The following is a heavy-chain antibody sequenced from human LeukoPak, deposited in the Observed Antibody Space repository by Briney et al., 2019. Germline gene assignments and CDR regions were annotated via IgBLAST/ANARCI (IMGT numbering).Heavy chain of an antibody. CDR1: GGTFSSYA. D-gene: IGHD6-19*01. Sequence: ASVKVSCKASGGTFSSYAISWVRQAPGQGLEWMGGIIPIFGTANYAQKFQGRVTITTDESTSTAYMELRSLRSDDTAVYYCARVSSAVAGTGFDYWGQGTLVTVSS. V-gene: IGHV1-69*05. J-gene: IGHJ4*02. CDR2: IIPIFGTA. CDR3: ARVSSAVAGTGFDY.